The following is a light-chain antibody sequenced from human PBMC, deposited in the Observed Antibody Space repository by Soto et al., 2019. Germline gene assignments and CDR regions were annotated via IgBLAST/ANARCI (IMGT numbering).Light chain of an antibody. V-gene: IGKV1-5*01. CDR2: DAS. CDR3: QQYNSYSRT. Sequence: DIQMTQSPSTLSASVGDRVTITCRASQSISGWLAWYQQKPGKAPKLLIFDASSLERGVPSRFSGSGSGTEFPLTISSLQPDDFATYYCQQYNSYSRTFGQGTKVEI. CDR1: QSISGW. J-gene: IGKJ1*01.